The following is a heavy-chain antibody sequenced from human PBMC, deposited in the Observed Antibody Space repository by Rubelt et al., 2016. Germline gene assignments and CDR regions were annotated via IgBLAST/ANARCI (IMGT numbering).Heavy chain of an antibody. CDR2: INPNSGGT. V-gene: IGHV1-2*02. J-gene: IGHJ5*02. D-gene: IGHD2-15*01. CDR3: ARDASEDMTGWFDP. CDR1: GYTFTGYY. Sequence: QVQLVQSGAEVKKPGASVKVSCKASGYTFTGYYMHWVRQAPGQGLEWMGWINPNSGGTNFARKVQGRVTMTRDTSISTAYMELSRLRSDDTAVYYCARDASEDMTGWFDPWGQGTLVTVSS.